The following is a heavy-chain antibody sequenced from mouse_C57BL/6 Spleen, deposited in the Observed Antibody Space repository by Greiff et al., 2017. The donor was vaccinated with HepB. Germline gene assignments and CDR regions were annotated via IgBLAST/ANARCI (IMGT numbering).Heavy chain of an antibody. CDR3: ARGYYGSTFDY. CDR1: GYAFSSSW. J-gene: IGHJ2*01. CDR2: IYPGDGDT. V-gene: IGHV1-82*01. D-gene: IGHD1-1*01. Sequence: VKLKQSGPELVKPGASVKISCKASGYAFSSSWMNWVKQRPGKGLEWIGRIYPGDGDTNYNGKFKGKATLTADKSSSTAYMQLSSLTSEDSAVYFCARGYYGSTFDYWGQGTTLTVSS.